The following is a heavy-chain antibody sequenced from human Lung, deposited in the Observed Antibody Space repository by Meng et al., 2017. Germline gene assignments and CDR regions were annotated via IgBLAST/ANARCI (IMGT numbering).Heavy chain of an antibody. J-gene: IGHJ2*01. Sequence: QPQRERGAPGPVKPHTTLSLTSSVSGGSSSSRNSYWSAPRQRPGKGLEWSGHIYNSGSTYYNPSLKIRITISVDTSTIQFSLKLSSVAAADTAVYYGARGQKGYFDLWGRGTLVTVSS. CDR3: ARGQKGYFDL. CDR2: IYNSGST. V-gene: IGHV4-30-4*01. CDR1: GGSSSSRNSY.